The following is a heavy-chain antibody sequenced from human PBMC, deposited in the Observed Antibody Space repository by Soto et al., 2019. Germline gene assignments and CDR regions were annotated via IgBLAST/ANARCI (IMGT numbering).Heavy chain of an antibody. CDR2: IIPIFGTA. Sequence: SVKVSCKASGGTFSSYAISWVRQAPGQGLEWMGGIIPIFGTANYAQKFQGRVTITADESTSTAYMELSSLRSEDTAVYYCARGCGGDCYSGLDDAFDIWGQGTMVTVSS. V-gene: IGHV1-69*13. D-gene: IGHD2-21*02. CDR1: GGTFSSYA. CDR3: ARGCGGDCYSGLDDAFDI. J-gene: IGHJ3*02.